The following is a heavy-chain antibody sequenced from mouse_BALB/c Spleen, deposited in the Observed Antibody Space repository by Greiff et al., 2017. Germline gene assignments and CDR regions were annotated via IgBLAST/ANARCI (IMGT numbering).Heavy chain of an antibody. D-gene: IGHD2-1*01. CDR2: IRSKSNNYAT. CDR3: VRHRLWYGAMDY. J-gene: IGHJ4*01. V-gene: IGHV10-1*02. CDR1: GFTFNTYA. Sequence: EVHLVESGGGLVQPKGSLKLSCAASGFTFNTYAMNWVRQAPGKGLEWVARIRSKSNNYATYYADSVKDRFTISRDDSQSMLFLQMNNLKTEDTAMYYCVRHRLWYGAMDYWGQGTSVTVSS.